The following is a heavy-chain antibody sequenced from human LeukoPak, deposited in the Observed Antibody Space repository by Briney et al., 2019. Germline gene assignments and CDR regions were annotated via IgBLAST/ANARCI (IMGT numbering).Heavy chain of an antibody. J-gene: IGHJ4*02. V-gene: IGHV1-69*13. CDR1: GYTFTSYG. CDR3: ARGNGITGTPMDY. Sequence: SVKVSCKASGYTFTSYGISWVRQAPGQGLEWMGGIIPIFGTANYAQKFQGRVTITADESTSTAYMELSSLRSEDTAVYYCARGNGITGTPMDYWGQGTLVTVSS. CDR2: IIPIFGTA. D-gene: IGHD1-20*01.